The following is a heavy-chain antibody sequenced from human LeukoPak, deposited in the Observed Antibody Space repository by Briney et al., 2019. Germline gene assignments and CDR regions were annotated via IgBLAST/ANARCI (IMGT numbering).Heavy chain of an antibody. CDR2: ITGSGGTT. CDR1: GFTFSLYA. V-gene: IGHV3-23*01. Sequence: GGSLRLSCAASGFTFSLYAMSWVGPAPGKGLEWVSGITGSGGTTYYADSVKGRFTLSRDNSKNTLYLQMNSLGAEDTAVYYCAKPNSGNFIYFDSRGQGALVTVSS. D-gene: IGHD1-26*01. CDR3: AKPNSGNFIYFDS. J-gene: IGHJ4*02.